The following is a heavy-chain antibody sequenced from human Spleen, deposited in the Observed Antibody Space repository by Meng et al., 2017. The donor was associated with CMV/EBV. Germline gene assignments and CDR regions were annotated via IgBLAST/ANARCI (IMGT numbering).Heavy chain of an antibody. Sequence: GSVRGQYWSGSGQPQGKGLEWIGEINHSGSTSYNPSLKSRVAISVDTSKNEVSLKVNSVTAADTAVYYCARESSIRLAYNNYWFFDLWGRGTLVTVSS. V-gene: IGHV4-34*01. CDR2: INHSGST. CDR3: ARESSIRLAYNNYWFFDL. D-gene: IGHD5-24*01. CDR1: GSVRGQY. J-gene: IGHJ2*01.